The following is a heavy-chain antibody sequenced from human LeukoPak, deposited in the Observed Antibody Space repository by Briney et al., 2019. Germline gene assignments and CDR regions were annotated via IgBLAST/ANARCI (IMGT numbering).Heavy chain of an antibody. J-gene: IGHJ5*02. CDR1: GFTFNDYY. V-gene: IGHV3-11*01. Sequence: GGSLGLSYAASGFTFNDYYMSWIRQAPGKGLEWLSYINIGGTNTHYADSVKGRFTISRDNAKKSLYLEMNNLRAEDTAVYYCATDGAGFDTWGQGVLVSVS. CDR2: INIGGTNT. CDR3: ATDGAGFDT.